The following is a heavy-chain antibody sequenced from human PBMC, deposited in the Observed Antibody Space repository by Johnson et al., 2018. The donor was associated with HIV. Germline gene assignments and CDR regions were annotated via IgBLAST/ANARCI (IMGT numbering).Heavy chain of an antibody. CDR2: IDSRGSII. Sequence: QVQLVESGGGLVKPGGSLRLSCVASGFTFSDYYMTWIRQAPGKGLEWVSYIDSRGSIIYSADSVQGRFTISRDNAKNSLYLQMNSLRAEDTAVYYCAKDRSMVRGVIGAFDIWGQGTMVTVSS. D-gene: IGHD3-10*01. CDR1: GFTFSDYY. V-gene: IGHV3-11*04. J-gene: IGHJ3*02. CDR3: AKDRSMVRGVIGAFDI.